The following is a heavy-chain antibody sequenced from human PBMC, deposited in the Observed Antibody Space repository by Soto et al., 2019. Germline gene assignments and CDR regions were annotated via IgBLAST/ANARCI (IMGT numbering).Heavy chain of an antibody. CDR1: GFTFDDYT. J-gene: IGHJ4*01. CDR2: IGTAGDT. Sequence: PGGSLRLSCAASGFTFDDYTMHWVRQATGKGLEWVSAIGTAGDTYYPGSVKGRFTISRENAKNSLYLQMNSLRAGDTAVYYCAVAVAGTFYFAYWGHGTLVTVSS. V-gene: IGHV3-13*01. D-gene: IGHD6-19*01. CDR3: AVAVAGTFYFAY.